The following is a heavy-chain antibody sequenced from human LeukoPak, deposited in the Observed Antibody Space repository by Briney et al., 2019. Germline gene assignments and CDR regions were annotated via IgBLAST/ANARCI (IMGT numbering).Heavy chain of an antibody. Sequence: VGSLRLSCAASGFTFSSYAMSWVRQAPGKGLEWVSAISGSGGSTYYAVSVKGRFTISRDNSKNTLYLQMNSLRAEDTAVYYCAKRQQLWLRVSFDYWGQGTLVTVSS. D-gene: IGHD5-18*01. CDR3: AKRQQLWLRVSFDY. V-gene: IGHV3-23*01. CDR2: ISGSGGST. J-gene: IGHJ4*02. CDR1: GFTFSSYA.